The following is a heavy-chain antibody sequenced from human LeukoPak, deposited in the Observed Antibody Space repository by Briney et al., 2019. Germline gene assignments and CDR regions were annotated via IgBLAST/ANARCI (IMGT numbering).Heavy chain of an antibody. J-gene: IGHJ4*02. CDR3: ARDPLLWFGELDY. V-gene: IGHV3-30*04. CDR1: GFTFSSYA. CDR2: ISYDGSNK. D-gene: IGHD3-10*01. Sequence: PGGSLRLSCAASGFTFSSYAMHWVRQAPGKGLEWVAVISYDGSNKYYADSVKGRFTISRDNSKNTLYLQMNSLRAEDTAVYYCARDPLLWFGELDYWGQGTLATVSS.